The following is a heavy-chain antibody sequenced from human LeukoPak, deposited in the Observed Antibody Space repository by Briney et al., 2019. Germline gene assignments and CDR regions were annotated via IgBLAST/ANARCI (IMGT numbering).Heavy chain of an antibody. CDR3: SRENGAFYPFGY. Sequence: SETLSLTCGVSGGAISNTNWWGWVRQPPRQGLEWSVEISLTVLTHYNPSLESRVTVSLKKSKNHPSLHLTSATAAATAVYYCSRENGAFYPFGYWGQGTMVTVLS. D-gene: IGHD2-8*01. CDR1: GGAISNTNW. J-gene: IGHJ4*02. V-gene: IGHV4-4*02. CDR2: ISLTVLT.